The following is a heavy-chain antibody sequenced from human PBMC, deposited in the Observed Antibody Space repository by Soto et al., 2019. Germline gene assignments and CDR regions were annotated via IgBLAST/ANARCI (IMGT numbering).Heavy chain of an antibody. V-gene: IGHV3-23*01. D-gene: IGHD1-26*01. CDR1: GFTFSGYA. CDR2: IHGGGNSA. CDR3: XXXXXXXXXXXXFXY. J-gene: IGHJ4*02. Sequence: EVQLLESGGDLVQPGRSLRLSCAASGFTFSGYAMSWVRQAPGKGLEWVSVIHGGGNSAYYADSVKGRFTISRDNSKNTLYLQXXXXXXXDTXXYYXXXXXXXXXXXXXFXYWGQGTLVTVSS.